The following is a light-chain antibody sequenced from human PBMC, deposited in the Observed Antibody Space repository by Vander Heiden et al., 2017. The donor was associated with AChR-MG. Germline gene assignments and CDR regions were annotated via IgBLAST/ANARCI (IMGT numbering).Light chain of an antibody. CDR2: GAS. Sequence: EVVMTQSPATLSVSPGERATLSCRASQRVSSKLAWYQQKPGQAPRLLIYGASTRATGIPARFSGSGSETEFTLTISSLQSEDFAIYYCQQYNNWPLTFGGGARVEIK. CDR3: QQYNNWPLT. J-gene: IGKJ4*01. CDR1: QRVSSK. V-gene: IGKV3-15*01.